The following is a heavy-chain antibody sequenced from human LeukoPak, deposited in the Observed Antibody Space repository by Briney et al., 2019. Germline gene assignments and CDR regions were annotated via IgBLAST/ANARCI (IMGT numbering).Heavy chain of an antibody. CDR1: GYTFTSYG. CDR3: AKGGEDYYDSHFDY. Sequence: ASVKVSCKTSGYTFTSYGISWVRQAPGQGLEWMGWISGYDGRTNYAQKFQGRVIMTTDTSTSTAYMELRGLTSDDTAVYYCAKGGEDYYDSHFDYWGQGTLVTVSS. V-gene: IGHV1-18*01. CDR2: ISGYDGRT. D-gene: IGHD3-22*01. J-gene: IGHJ4*02.